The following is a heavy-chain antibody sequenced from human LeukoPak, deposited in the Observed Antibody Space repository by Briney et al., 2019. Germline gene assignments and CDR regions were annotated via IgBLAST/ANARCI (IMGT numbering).Heavy chain of an antibody. Sequence: GGSLRLSCAASGFTFSRHWMTWVRQAPGKGLEWVASIKQGGSEKYYADSVKGRFTVSRDDAWNSLYFQMNSLSADDTAVYYCAKGPNYGDRVHYLDSWGQGTRVTVSS. D-gene: IGHD4-17*01. CDR1: GFTFSRHW. J-gene: IGHJ4*02. CDR3: AKGPNYGDRVHYLDS. CDR2: IKQGGSEK. V-gene: IGHV3-7*01.